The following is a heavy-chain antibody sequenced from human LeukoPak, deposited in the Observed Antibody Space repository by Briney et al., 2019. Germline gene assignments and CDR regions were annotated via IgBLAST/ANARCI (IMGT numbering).Heavy chain of an antibody. D-gene: IGHD1-26*01. J-gene: IGHJ4*02. V-gene: IGHV3-30*18. CDR3: AKDLSWVRTADY. CDR1: GFTFSSYG. Sequence: GGSLRLSCVASGFTFSSYGMHWVRQAPGKGLEWVALISYDGSNKYYADSVKGRFTISRDNSKNTLYLQMNSLRAEDTAVYYCAKDLSWVRTADYWGQGTLVTVSS. CDR2: ISYDGSNK.